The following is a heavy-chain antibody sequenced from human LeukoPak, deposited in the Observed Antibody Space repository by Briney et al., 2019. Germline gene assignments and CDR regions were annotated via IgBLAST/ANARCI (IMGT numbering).Heavy chain of an antibody. D-gene: IGHD1-1*01. CDR3: ARIAHAGYGAFDI. CDR2: ISYDGSNK. V-gene: IGHV3-30*04. CDR1: GFTFSSYA. Sequence: GGSLRLSCAASGFTFSSYAMHWVRQAPGKGLEWVAVISYDGSNKYYADSVKGRFTIFRDNSKNTLYLQMNSLRAEDTAVYYCARIAHAGYGAFDIWGQGTMVTVSS. J-gene: IGHJ3*02.